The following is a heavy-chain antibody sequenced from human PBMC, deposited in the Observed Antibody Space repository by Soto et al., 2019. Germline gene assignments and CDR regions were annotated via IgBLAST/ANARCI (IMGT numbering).Heavy chain of an antibody. V-gene: IGHV3-30*18. J-gene: IGHJ4*02. Sequence: QVQLVESGGGVVQPGRSLRLSCAASGFTFSSYGMHWVRQAPGKGLEWVAVISYDGSNKYYADSVKGRFTISRDNSKNTLYLQMNSLRAEDTAVYYCAKDPDYSSSRGYFDYWGQGSLVTVSS. CDR3: AKDPDYSSSRGYFDY. CDR1: GFTFSSYG. D-gene: IGHD6-6*01. CDR2: ISYDGSNK.